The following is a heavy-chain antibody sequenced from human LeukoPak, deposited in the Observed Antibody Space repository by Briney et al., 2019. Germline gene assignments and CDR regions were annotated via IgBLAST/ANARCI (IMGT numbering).Heavy chain of an antibody. CDR2: ISYDGSNK. D-gene: IGHD2-2*01. CDR3: ARGRGTAAMYYYYYGMDV. V-gene: IGHV3-30-3*01. J-gene: IGHJ6*02. Sequence: GGTLRLSCAASGFTFSSYAMHWVRQAPGKGLEWVAVISYDGSNKYYADSVKGRFTISRDNSKNTLYLQMNSLRAEDTAVYYCARGRGTAAMYYYYYGMDVWGQGTTVTVSS. CDR1: GFTFSSYA.